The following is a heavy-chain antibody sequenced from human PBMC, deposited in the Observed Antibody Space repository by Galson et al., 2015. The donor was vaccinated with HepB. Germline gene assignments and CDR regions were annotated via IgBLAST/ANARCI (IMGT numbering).Heavy chain of an antibody. Sequence: SLRLSCAASGFTFSSYWMSWVRQAPGKGLEWVANIKQDGSEKYYVDSVKGRFTISRDNAKNSLYLQMNSLRAEDTAVYYCARAPVQIVVPAAIKQVYYYYYMDVWGKGTTVTVSS. J-gene: IGHJ6*03. CDR3: ARAPVQIVVPAAIKQVYYYYYMDV. CDR2: IKQDGSEK. V-gene: IGHV3-7*03. D-gene: IGHD2-2*01. CDR1: GFTFSSYW.